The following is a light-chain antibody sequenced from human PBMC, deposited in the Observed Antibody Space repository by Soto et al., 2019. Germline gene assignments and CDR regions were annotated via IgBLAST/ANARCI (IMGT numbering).Light chain of an antibody. J-gene: IGLJ3*02. V-gene: IGLV7-46*01. CDR3: LLPYSDGWV. CDR1: TGAVTSGHF. Sequence: QAVVTQEPSLTXXPGGTVTLTCGSSTGAVTSGHFPYWFQQKSGQAPRTLIYDTSNKQSWTPARFSGSLLGGKAALTLSGAQPEDEAEYYCLLPYSDGWVFGGGTKLTVL. CDR2: DTS.